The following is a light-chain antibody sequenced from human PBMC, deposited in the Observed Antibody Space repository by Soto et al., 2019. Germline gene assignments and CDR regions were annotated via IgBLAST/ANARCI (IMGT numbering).Light chain of an antibody. J-gene: IGKJ4*01. Sequence: EILMTQSPATLSLSPGERATLSCRASQSVSSYLAWYQQKPGQAPRLLIYDASNRATGIPARFSGSGSGTDFTLTISSLENEDFAVYYCQQRSNWTPTFGGGTKVDIK. CDR3: QQRSNWTPT. V-gene: IGKV3-11*01. CDR1: QSVSSY. CDR2: DAS.